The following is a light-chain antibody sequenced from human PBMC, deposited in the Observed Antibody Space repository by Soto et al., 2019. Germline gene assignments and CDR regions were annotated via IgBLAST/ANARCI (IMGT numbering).Light chain of an antibody. CDR3: QQYVGSPPMYT. J-gene: IGKJ2*01. CDR2: AAS. CDR1: QSVSSSS. Sequence: EIVLTQSPGTLSLSLGERATLSCRASQSVSSSSLAWYQQKPGQAPRLLIYAASSRASGIPGRFSCSGSGTDFTLTISRLEPEDFAVYYCQQYVGSPPMYTFGQGTKLYIK. V-gene: IGKV3-20*01.